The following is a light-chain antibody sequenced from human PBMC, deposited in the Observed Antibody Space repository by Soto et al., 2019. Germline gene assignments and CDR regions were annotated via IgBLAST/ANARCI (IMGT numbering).Light chain of an antibody. V-gene: IGKV3-20*01. J-gene: IGKJ4*01. CDR3: QQYGSSPPLT. CDR1: QSVSSNY. Sequence: EIVLTQSPGTLSLSPGERATLSCRASQSVSSNYLAWYQQKPGQAPRLLIYGASSRATGIPDRFSGSGSGTDFTLTISRLEPEDFVVYYCQQYGSSPPLTFGGGTQVEIK. CDR2: GAS.